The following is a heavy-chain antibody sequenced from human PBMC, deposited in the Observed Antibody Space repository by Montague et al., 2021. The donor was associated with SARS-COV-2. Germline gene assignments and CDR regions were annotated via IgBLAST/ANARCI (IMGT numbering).Heavy chain of an antibody. D-gene: IGHD2-21*02. J-gene: IGHJ2*01. Sequence: CAISGDSVSSNIANWNWIRQSPSRGLEWLGRTYYRSRWYNDYAVSVKSRVIINPDTSNNRISLQLNSVTPEDTAVYYCARAYCGGDCYFYWYFDLWGRGTLVTVSS. CDR1: GDSVSSNIAN. V-gene: IGHV6-1*01. CDR2: TYYRSRWYN. CDR3: ARAYCGGDCYFYWYFDL.